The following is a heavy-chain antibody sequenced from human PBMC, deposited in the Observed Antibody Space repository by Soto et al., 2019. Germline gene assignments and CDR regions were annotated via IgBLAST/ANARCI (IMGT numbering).Heavy chain of an antibody. CDR1: GYTFTRYY. Sequence: ASVKVSCKASGYTFTRYYMHWVRQAPGQGLEWMGMINPSGDSTSYAQKFQGRVTMTRDTSTSTVYMELSSLRSEDTAVYYCARDRGPSSGYYPYWFDPWGQGTLVTVSS. CDR3: ARDRGPSSGYYPYWFDP. D-gene: IGHD3-22*01. V-gene: IGHV1-46*01. CDR2: INPSGDST. J-gene: IGHJ5*02.